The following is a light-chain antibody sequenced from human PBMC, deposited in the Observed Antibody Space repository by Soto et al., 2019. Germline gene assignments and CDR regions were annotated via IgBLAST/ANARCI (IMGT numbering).Light chain of an antibody. CDR1: DIGSKG. Sequence: SYELTQPPSVSVAPGKTASISCGGNDIGSKGVHWYQQKTGQAPVLVIYSDTDLPPVITERFSGSNSATLATLTISRVEAGDEADYYCQVWDSGSAHVVFGGGTKLTVL. CDR3: QVWDSGSAHVV. J-gene: IGLJ2*01. CDR2: SDT. V-gene: IGLV3-21*01.